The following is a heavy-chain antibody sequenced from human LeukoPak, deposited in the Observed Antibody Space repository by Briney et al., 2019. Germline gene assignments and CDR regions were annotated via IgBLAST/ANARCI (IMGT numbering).Heavy chain of an antibody. CDR2: IIPIFGTA. D-gene: IGHD3-3*01. CDR3: ARVEGPLRFDP. CDR1: GGTFSSYA. Sequence: GASVEVSCKASGGTFSSYAISWARQAPGQGLEWMGGIIPIFGTANYAQKFQGRVTITADESTSTAYMELSSLRSEDTAVYYCARVEGPLRFDPWGQGTLVTVSS. J-gene: IGHJ5*02. V-gene: IGHV1-69*01.